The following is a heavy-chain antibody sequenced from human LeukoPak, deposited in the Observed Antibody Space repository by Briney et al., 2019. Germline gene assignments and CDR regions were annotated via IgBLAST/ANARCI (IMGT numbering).Heavy chain of an antibody. CDR3: ARVPGKGPYYYYYGMDV. CDR1: GGSFSGYY. CDR2: INHSGST. D-gene: IGHD3-10*01. J-gene: IGHJ6*02. V-gene: IGHV4-34*01. Sequence: SETLSLTCAVYGGSFSGYYWSWIRQPPGKGLEWIGKINHSGSTNYNPSLKSRVTISVDTSKNQFSLKLSSVTAADTAVYYCARVPGKGPYYYYYGMDVWGQGTTVTVSS.